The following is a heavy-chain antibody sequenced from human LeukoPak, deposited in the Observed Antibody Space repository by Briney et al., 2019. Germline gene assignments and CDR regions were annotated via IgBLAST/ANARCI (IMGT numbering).Heavy chain of an antibody. CDR3: AREIVVVPAAIFGWFDP. CDR2: INPNSGGT. D-gene: IGHD2-2*01. V-gene: IGHV1-2*02. J-gene: IGHJ5*02. Sequence: ASVKVSCKASGYTFTGYYMHWVRQAPGQGLEWMGWINPNSGGTNYAQKFQGRVTITRDKSISTAYMELSRLRSDDTAVYYCAREIVVVPAAIFGWFDPWGQGTLVTVSS. CDR1: GYTFTGYY.